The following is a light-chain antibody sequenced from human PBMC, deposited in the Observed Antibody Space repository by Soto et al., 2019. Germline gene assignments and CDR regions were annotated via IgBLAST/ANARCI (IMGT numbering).Light chain of an antibody. CDR1: SSNIGSNT. Sequence: QSVLTQPPSASGTPGQMVTISCSGSSSNIGSNTVNWYQQLPGTAPKLLIYSNNQRPSGVPDRFSGSKSGTSASLAISGLQSEDEADYYCAAWDDSLNGLLFGGGTKLTVL. J-gene: IGLJ2*01. V-gene: IGLV1-44*01. CDR3: AAWDDSLNGLL. CDR2: SNN.